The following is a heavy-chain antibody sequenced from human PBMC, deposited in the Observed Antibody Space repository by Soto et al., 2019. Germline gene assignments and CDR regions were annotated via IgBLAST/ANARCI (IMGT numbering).Heavy chain of an antibody. CDR1: GGTFSSYA. D-gene: IGHD6-19*01. CDR2: IIPILGIG. V-gene: IGHV1-69*04. Sequence: QVQLVQSGAEVKKPGTSVKVSCKASGGTFSSYAFNWVRQAPGQGLEWMGRIIPILGIGDYAQRFQGRVTITADKSTSTVYMELRSLRSEDTAVYYCARNPRAVAAMHMDVWGKGTMVTVSS. J-gene: IGHJ6*03. CDR3: ARNPRAVAAMHMDV.